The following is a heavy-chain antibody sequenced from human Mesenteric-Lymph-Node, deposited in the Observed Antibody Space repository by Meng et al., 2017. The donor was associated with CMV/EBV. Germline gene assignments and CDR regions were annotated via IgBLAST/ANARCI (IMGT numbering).Heavy chain of an antibody. CDR2: INNDGYNT. V-gene: IGHV3-74*01. CDR1: GFTFSSYW. J-gene: IGHJ4*02. CDR3: ARVSPQVRDTGYFDSRGYFDY. Sequence: GESLKISCAASGFTFSSYWMHWVRQAPGKGLVWVSHINNDGYNTAYADSVKGRFTISRDNAKNTLYLQMNSLRAEDTALYYCARVSPQVRDTGYFDSRGYFDYWGQGTLVTVSS. D-gene: IGHD3-22*01.